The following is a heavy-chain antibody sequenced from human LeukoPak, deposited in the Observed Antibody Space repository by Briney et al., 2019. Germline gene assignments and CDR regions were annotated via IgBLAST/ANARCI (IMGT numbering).Heavy chain of an antibody. V-gene: IGHV3-53*05. J-gene: IGHJ3*01. D-gene: IGHD1-14*01. CDR1: GLTVSSNY. CDR3: ARDQGAYNV. CDR2: IYSDGST. Sequence: GGSLRLSCAASGLTVSSNYMSWVRQAPGKGLEWVSIIYSDGSTYYADSVKGRFTISRDNSKNKLYLQMNSLRTEDTALYYCARDQGAYNVWGQGTMATVSS.